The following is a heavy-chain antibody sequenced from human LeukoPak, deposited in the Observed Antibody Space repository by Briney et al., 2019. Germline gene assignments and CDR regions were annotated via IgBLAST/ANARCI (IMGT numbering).Heavy chain of an antibody. CDR3: ARDPGQGRPFDY. Sequence: GGSLRLSCAASGFTFSGYSMNWVRQAPGKGLEWVSYISSSSITIYYTDSVKGRFTISRDNAKNSLYLQMDSLRDEDTAVYYCARDPGQGRPFDYWGQGTLVTVSS. V-gene: IGHV3-48*02. J-gene: IGHJ4*02. D-gene: IGHD6-25*01. CDR2: ISSSSITI. CDR1: GFTFSGYS.